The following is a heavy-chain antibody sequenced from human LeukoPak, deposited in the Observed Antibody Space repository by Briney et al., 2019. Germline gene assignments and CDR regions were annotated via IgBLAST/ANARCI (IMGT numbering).Heavy chain of an antibody. Sequence: GGSLRLSCAASGFTFSNYGMHWVRQAPGKGLEWVAVISHDGSNKYYADSVKGRFTVSRDNSKNTLYLQMNSLRAEDTAVYYCARDFGSRRIGSGYDYWGQGTLVTVSS. J-gene: IGHJ4*02. CDR3: ARDFGSRRIGSGYDY. CDR2: ISHDGSNK. D-gene: IGHD3-3*01. CDR1: GFTFSNYG. V-gene: IGHV3-30*03.